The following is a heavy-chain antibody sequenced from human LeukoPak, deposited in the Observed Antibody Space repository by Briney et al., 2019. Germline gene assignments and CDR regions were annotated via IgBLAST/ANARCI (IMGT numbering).Heavy chain of an antibody. J-gene: IGHJ5*02. CDR2: INPSGGST. Sequence: ASVKVSCKASGYTFTSYYMHWVRQAPGQGLEWMGIINPSGGSTSYAQKFQGRVTMTRDTSTSTVYMELSSLRSEDTAVYYCARAGATVTTGNWFDPWGQGTLVTVSS. CDR1: GYTFTSYY. V-gene: IGHV1-46*01. D-gene: IGHD4-17*01. CDR3: ARAGATVTTGNWFDP.